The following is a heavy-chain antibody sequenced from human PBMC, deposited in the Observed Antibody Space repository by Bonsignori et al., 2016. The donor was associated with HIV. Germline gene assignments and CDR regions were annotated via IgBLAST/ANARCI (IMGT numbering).Heavy chain of an antibody. V-gene: IGHV3-23*01. J-gene: IGHJ4*02. CDR1: GLTFSNYP. CDR3: VKDRGDSAH. D-gene: IGHD3-10*01. CDR2: VSTGGAST. Sequence: GESLKISCAVSGLTFSNYPMSWVRQAPGQGLEWVSSVSTGGASTYYADSVKGRFTISRDNSKNTLFLQMNSLRGEDTAMYYCVKDRGDSAHWGQGSLVTVSS.